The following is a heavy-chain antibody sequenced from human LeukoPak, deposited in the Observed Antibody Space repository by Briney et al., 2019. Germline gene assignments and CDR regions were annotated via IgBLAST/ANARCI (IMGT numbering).Heavy chain of an antibody. CDR3: ARLLRERLREYYFDY. D-gene: IGHD4-17*01. Sequence: TSETLSLTCSVYSGSFSGYYWSWIRQPPGKGLEWLGEINHSVGTNYNPSLKSRVTISVDKSKNQFSLKLSSVTAADTAVYYCARLLRERLREYYFDYWGQGTLVTVSS. V-gene: IGHV4-34*01. CDR1: SGSFSGYY. J-gene: IGHJ4*02. CDR2: INHSVGT.